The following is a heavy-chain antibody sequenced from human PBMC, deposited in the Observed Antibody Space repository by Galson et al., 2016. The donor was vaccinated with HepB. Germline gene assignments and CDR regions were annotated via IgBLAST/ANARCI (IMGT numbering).Heavy chain of an antibody. D-gene: IGHD6-6*01. CDR2: IIPALGIA. CDR1: GGTFSNYT. J-gene: IGHJ2*01. V-gene: IGHV1-69*02. CDR3: ARYVAPYSTSLNWYFDL. Sequence: SVKVSCKASGGTFSNYTISWVRQAPGQGLEWMGRIIPALGIANYAQKFQGRVTISADKSTSTAYMELSSLRSEDSAVYYCARYVAPYSTSLNWYFDLWGRGTLVTVSS.